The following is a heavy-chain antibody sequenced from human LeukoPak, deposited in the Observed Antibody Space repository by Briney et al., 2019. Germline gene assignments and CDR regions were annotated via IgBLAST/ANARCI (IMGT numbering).Heavy chain of an antibody. Sequence: ASVKVSCKASVYTFTSYGIRWVRQAPGQVVEWMGWICAYNSNTNYAQKLQGRGTMTTDTSTSTAYMQLRSLRSGDTAVYYCARDFGPYYYDSSGYFPGYWGQGTLVTVSS. J-gene: IGHJ4*02. D-gene: IGHD3-22*01. CDR1: VYTFTSYG. CDR2: ICAYNSNT. V-gene: IGHV1-18*01. CDR3: ARDFGPYYYDSSGYFPGY.